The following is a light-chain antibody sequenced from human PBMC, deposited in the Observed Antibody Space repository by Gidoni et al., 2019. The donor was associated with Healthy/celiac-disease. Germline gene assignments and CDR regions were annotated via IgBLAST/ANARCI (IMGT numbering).Light chain of an antibody. CDR1: QSVSSSS. CDR3: QQYGSSPLT. Sequence: EIVLTQSPGTLSLSPGERATLSCRASQSVSSSSLACYQQKPGQAPRLLIYVASSRATGIPDRFSGSGSGTDFTLTISRLEPEDFAVYYCQQYGSSPLTFGGGTKVEIK. V-gene: IGKV3-20*01. CDR2: VAS. J-gene: IGKJ4*01.